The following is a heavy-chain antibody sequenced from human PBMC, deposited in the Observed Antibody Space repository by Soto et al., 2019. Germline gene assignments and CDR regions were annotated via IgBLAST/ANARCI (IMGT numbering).Heavy chain of an antibody. D-gene: IGHD5-12*01. J-gene: IGHJ4*02. CDR2: IWYDGSNK. CDR1: GFTFSSYG. V-gene: IGHV3-33*01. Sequence: VGSLRLSGAASGFTFSSYGMHWVRQAPGKGLEWVAVIWYDGSNKYYADSVKGRFTISRDNSKNTLYLQMNSLRAEDTAVYYCARGVLRRDGYPLFWGQGTLVTVSS. CDR3: ARGVLRRDGYPLF.